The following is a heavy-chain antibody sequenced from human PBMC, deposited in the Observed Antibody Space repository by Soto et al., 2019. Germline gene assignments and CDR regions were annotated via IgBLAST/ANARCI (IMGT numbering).Heavy chain of an antibody. CDR1: GFTFSSYA. J-gene: IGHJ6*02. CDR2: ISGSGGST. CDR3: AKVLRYRSIAAAGSMDV. Sequence: GGSLRLSCAASGFTFSSYAMSWVRQAPGKGLEWVSGISGSGGSTYHADSVKGRFTISRDNSKNTLYLQMNSLRAEDTAVYYCAKVLRYRSIAAAGSMDVWGQGTTVTVSS. D-gene: IGHD6-13*01. V-gene: IGHV3-23*01.